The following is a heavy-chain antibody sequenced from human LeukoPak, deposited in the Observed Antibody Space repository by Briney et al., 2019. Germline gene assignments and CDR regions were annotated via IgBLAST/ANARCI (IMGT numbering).Heavy chain of an antibody. Sequence: SETLSLTCTVSGGSISSSSYYWGWMRQPPGKGLEWIGSIYYSGSTYYNPSLKSRVTMSVDTSKNQFSLKLSSVTAADTAVYYCARFRGYDGTYYFDYWGQGTLVTVSS. V-gene: IGHV4-39*01. J-gene: IGHJ4*02. CDR3: ARFRGYDGTYYFDY. D-gene: IGHD5-12*01. CDR2: IYYSGST. CDR1: GGSISSSSYY.